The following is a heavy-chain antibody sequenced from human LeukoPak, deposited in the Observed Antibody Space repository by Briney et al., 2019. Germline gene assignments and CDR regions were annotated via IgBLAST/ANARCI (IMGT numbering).Heavy chain of an antibody. J-gene: IGHJ6*03. D-gene: IGHD1-1*01. Sequence: PGGSLRLSCAASGFTFNRHGIHWVRQAPGKGLEWITVISFGGSSKYYADSVKGRFTISRDNSKNTLYLQMSSLRSEDTAVYFCARDVSTLTATTTSSMDVWGKGATVIVSS. CDR2: ISFGGSSK. CDR3: ARDVSTLTATTTSSMDV. CDR1: GFTFNRHG. V-gene: IGHV3-30*03.